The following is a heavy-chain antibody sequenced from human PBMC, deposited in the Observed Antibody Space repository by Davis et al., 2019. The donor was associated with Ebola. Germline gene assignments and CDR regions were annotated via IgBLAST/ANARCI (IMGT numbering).Heavy chain of an antibody. J-gene: IGHJ4*02. CDR3: AHRHLYYYGSGSMGY. D-gene: IGHD3-10*01. Sequence: SGPMLVTPTQTLTLTCTFSGFSLSTSGAGVGWTRQPPGNALEWLAPIYWDDDKRYTTSLKSRLTITKDTSKNQVVLTMTNMDPVDTATYYCAHRHLYYYGSGSMGYWGQGTLVTVSS. V-gene: IGHV2-5*02. CDR1: GFSLSTSGAG. CDR2: IYWDDDK.